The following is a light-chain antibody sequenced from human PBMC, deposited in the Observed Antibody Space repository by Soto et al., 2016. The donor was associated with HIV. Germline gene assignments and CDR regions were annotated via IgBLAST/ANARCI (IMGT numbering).Light chain of an antibody. CDR3: MQAIDLRT. Sequence: DIVMTQSPLSLPVTPGEPASISCRSSQSLLHSNGYNYLDWYLQKPGQSPQLLIYLGSNRASGVPDRFSGSGSGTDFTLKISRVEAEDVGVYYCMQAIDLRTFGQGTTVEIK. CDR2: LGS. V-gene: IGKV2-28*01. J-gene: IGKJ1*01. CDR1: QSLLHSNGYNY.